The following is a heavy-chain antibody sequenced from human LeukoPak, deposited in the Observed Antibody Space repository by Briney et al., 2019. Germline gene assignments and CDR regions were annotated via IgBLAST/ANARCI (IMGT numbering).Heavy chain of an antibody. CDR1: GFTFSSYG. V-gene: IGHV3-30*18. D-gene: IGHD3-10*01. CDR2: ISYDGSNK. J-gene: IGHJ4*02. Sequence: PGRSLRLSCAASGFTFSSYGMHWVRQAPGKGLEWVAVISYDGSNKYYADSVKGRFTISRDNSKNTLYLQMNSLRAEDTAVYYCAKDSAVGFGELLSYFDYWGQGTLVTVSS. CDR3: AKDSAVGFGELLSYFDY.